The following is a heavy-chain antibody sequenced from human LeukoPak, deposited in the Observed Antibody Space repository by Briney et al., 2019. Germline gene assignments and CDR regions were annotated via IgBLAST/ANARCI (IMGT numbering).Heavy chain of an antibody. D-gene: IGHD2-15*01. CDR1: GFTFSSYT. Sequence: PGGSLRLSCAASGFTFSSYTMSWVRQAPGKGLEWVSAISHTSEYTYYADSVQGRFTISRDNSKSTLCLQMNSLRAEDTAVYYCAKQLGYCSDGSCYFPYWGQGTLVTVSS. CDR3: AKQLGYCSDGSCYFPY. V-gene: IGHV3-23*01. CDR2: ISHTSEYT. J-gene: IGHJ4*02.